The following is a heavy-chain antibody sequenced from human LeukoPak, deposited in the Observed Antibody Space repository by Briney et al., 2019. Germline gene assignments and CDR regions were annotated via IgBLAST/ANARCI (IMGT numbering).Heavy chain of an antibody. V-gene: IGHV4-39*07. J-gene: IGHJ4*02. D-gene: IGHD6-19*01. Sequence: SETLSLTCTVSGGSISSYYWGWIRQPPGKGLEWIGSIYYSGSTYYNPSLKSRVTISVDTSKNQFSLKLSSVTAADTAVYYCASIAVAGPIDYWGQGTLVTVSS. CDR3: ASIAVAGPIDY. CDR1: GGSISSYY. CDR2: IYYSGST.